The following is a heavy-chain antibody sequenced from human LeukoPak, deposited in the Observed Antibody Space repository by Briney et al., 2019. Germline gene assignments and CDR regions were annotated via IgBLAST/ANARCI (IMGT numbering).Heavy chain of an antibody. CDR2: INWNGGST. CDR1: GFTFDDYG. D-gene: IGHD3-22*01. Sequence: GGSLRLSCAASGFTFDDYGMIWVRQAPGKGLEWVSVINWNGGSTGYADSVKGRFTISRDNAKNSLYLQMDSLRAEDTALYYCARDTTLYYDGSGFDAFDIWGQGTMVTVSS. V-gene: IGHV3-20*04. CDR3: ARDTTLYYDGSGFDAFDI. J-gene: IGHJ3*02.